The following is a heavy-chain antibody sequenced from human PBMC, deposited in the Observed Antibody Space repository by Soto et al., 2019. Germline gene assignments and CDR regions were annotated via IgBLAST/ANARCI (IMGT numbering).Heavy chain of an antibody. J-gene: IGHJ6*02. CDR1: GGSISSYY. CDR2: IYYSGST. CDR3: ARDLGHSSGWYGGYYYYYYGMDV. V-gene: IGHV4-59*01. Sequence: SETLSLTCTVSGGSISSYYWSWIRQPPGKGLEWMGYIYYSGSTNYNPSLKSRVTISVDTSKNQFSLKLSSVTAADTAVYYCARDLGHSSGWYGGYYYYYYGMDVWGQGTTVTVSS. D-gene: IGHD6-19*01.